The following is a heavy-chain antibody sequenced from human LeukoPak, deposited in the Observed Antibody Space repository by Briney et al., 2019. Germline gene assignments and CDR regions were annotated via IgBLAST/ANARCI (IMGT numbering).Heavy chain of an antibody. CDR3: AKMGGGSSGWYVY. CDR2: ISGSGGST. J-gene: IGHJ4*02. Sequence: GGSLRLSCAGSGFTFSSYTINWVRQAPGKGLEWVSAISGSGGSTYYADSVKGRFTISRDNSKNTLYLQMNSLRAEDTAVYYCAKMGGGSSGWYVYWGQGTLVTVSS. CDR1: GFTFSSYT. D-gene: IGHD6-19*01. V-gene: IGHV3-23*01.